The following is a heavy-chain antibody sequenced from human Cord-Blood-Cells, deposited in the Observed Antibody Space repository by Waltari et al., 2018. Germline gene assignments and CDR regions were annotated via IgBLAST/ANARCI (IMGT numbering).Heavy chain of an antibody. D-gene: IGHD1-26*01. CDR1: GFTFSSYW. J-gene: IGHJ3*02. Sequence: EVQLVESGGGLVQPGGSLRLSCAASGFTFSSYWMHWVRQAPGKGLVWVSRINSDGMSTSYADSVKGRFTISRDNAKNTLYLQMNSPRAEDTAVYYCARERSGSYWSAFDIWGQGTMVTVSS. CDR2: INSDGMST. V-gene: IGHV3-74*01. CDR3: ARERSGSYWSAFDI.